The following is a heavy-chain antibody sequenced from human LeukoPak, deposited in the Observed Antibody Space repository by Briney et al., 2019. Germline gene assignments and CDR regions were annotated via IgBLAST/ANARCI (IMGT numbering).Heavy chain of an antibody. D-gene: IGHD3-3*01. V-gene: IGHV3-30*02. CDR3: AKLSSNYDFWSGYYGGY. Sequence: GGSLRLSCAASGFTFSDYYMSWIRQAPGKGLEWVAFIRYDGSNKYYADSVKGRFTISRDNSKNTLYLQMNSLRAEDTAVYYCAKLSSNYDFWSGYYGGYWGQGTLVTVSS. J-gene: IGHJ4*02. CDR1: GFTFSDYY. CDR2: IRYDGSNK.